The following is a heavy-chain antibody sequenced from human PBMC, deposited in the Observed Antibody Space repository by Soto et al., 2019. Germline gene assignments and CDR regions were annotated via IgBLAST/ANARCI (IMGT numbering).Heavy chain of an antibody. CDR1: GFTFRVYG. D-gene: IGHD3-16*01. Sequence: GGSLRLSCAASGFTFRVYGMHWVRQAPGKGLEWVADISYDGNKKYYTDSVKGRFTISRDNSKNTLYLQMNSLRTEDTALYYRAAGAPGCLQFIDTWGQGTLVTVSS. CDR2: ISYDGNKK. CDR3: AAGAPGCLQFIDT. J-gene: IGHJ1*01. V-gene: IGHV3-30*03.